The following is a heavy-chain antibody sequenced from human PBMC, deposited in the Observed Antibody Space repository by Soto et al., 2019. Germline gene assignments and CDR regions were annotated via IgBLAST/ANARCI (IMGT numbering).Heavy chain of an antibody. Sequence: PSETLSLTCTVSGGSISSSNWWSWVRQPPGKGLEWIGEIYHSGSTNYNPSLKSRVTISVDKSKNQFSLKLSSVTAADTAVYYCARGLGSGSYPFWYYYYGMDVWGQGTTVTVS. CDR2: IYHSGST. CDR1: GGSISSSNW. V-gene: IGHV4-4*02. CDR3: ARGLGSGSYPFWYYYYGMDV. D-gene: IGHD1-26*01. J-gene: IGHJ6*02.